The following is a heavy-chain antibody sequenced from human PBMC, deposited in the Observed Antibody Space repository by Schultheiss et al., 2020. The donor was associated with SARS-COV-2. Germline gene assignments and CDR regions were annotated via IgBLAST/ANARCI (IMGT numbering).Heavy chain of an antibody. Sequence: GGSLRLSCAASGFTFSDYYMSWIRQAPGKGPEWVSYISRTGSTIYYTDSLKGRFTISRDNAKNSLYLQMNSLRAGDTAVYYCARDLNGMDVWGQGTTVTVSS. CDR3: ARDLNGMDV. V-gene: IGHV3-11*04. CDR2: ISRTGSTI. CDR1: GFTFSDYY. J-gene: IGHJ6*02.